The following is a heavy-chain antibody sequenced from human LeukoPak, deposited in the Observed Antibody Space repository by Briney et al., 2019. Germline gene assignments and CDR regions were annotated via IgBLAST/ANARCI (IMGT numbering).Heavy chain of an antibody. J-gene: IGHJ4*02. CDR3: VRHCSSSSCYDY. D-gene: IGHD2-15*01. V-gene: IGHV3-74*01. CDR2: INNDGSST. Sequence: GGSLRLSCAASGFTFSSYWMHWVRQAPGKGLVWASRINNDGSSTSYADSVKGRLTISRDNAKNTLYLQMNSLRAEDTAVYYCVRHCSSSSCYDYWGQGTLVTVSS. CDR1: GFTFSSYW.